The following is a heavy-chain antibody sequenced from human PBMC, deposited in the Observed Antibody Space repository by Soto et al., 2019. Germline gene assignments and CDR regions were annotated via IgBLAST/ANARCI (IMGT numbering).Heavy chain of an antibody. Sequence: EVQLVESGGGLVKPGGSLRLSCEASGFTFSSYSMNWVRQAPGKGLEWVSSISSSSSYIYYADSVKGRFTISRDNAKNSLYLQMNSLRAEDTAVYYCARDQSAVAGFDYWGQGTLVTVSS. CDR3: ARDQSAVAGFDY. D-gene: IGHD6-19*01. CDR2: ISSSSSYI. J-gene: IGHJ4*02. V-gene: IGHV3-21*01. CDR1: GFTFSSYS.